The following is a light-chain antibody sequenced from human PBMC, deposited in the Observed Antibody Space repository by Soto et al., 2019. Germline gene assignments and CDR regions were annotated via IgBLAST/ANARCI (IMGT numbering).Light chain of an antibody. CDR2: ETS. CDR1: QSFDNM. J-gene: IGKJ2*01. Sequence: EIVLTQSPASLSLSAGERVTLSCRASQSFDNMVAWYQQQVGRTPRLLIYETSNRATGVPGRFSGSGSGTDFTLTISRLEPEDFAVYFCQVRTDWPPFKYTFGQGTKLEV. CDR3: QVRTDWPPFKYT. V-gene: IGKV3-11*01.